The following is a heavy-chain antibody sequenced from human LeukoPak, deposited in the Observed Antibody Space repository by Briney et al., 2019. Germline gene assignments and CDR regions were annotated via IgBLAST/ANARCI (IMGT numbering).Heavy chain of an antibody. Sequence: GASVKVSCKASGYIFSTYGITWVRQAPGQGLEWMGWISAYNGNTRYAQKVQGRVTMTTDTSTTTAYMELRRLRSDDTAVYYCARDREYCSSTSCSDAFDIWGQGTMVTVSS. CDR2: ISAYNGNT. D-gene: IGHD2-2*01. CDR3: ARDREYCSSTSCSDAFDI. J-gene: IGHJ3*02. CDR1: GYIFSTYG. V-gene: IGHV1-18*01.